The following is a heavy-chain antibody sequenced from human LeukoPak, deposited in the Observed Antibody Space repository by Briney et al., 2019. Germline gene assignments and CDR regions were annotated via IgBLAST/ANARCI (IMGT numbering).Heavy chain of an antibody. CDR2: ISYDGSNK. CDR1: GFTFSSYG. D-gene: IGHD3-9*01. V-gene: IGHV3-30*03. CDR3: ARSYYDILTGYLDY. Sequence: GGSLRLSCAASGFTFSSYGMQWVRQAPGKGLEWVAVISYDGSNKYYADSVKGRFTISRDNSKNTLYLQMNSLRAEDTAVYYCARSYYDILTGYLDYWGQGTLVTVSS. J-gene: IGHJ4*02.